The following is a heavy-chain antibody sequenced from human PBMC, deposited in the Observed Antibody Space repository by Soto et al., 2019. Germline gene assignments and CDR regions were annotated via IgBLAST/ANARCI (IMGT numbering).Heavy chain of an antibody. CDR2: IYYSGST. D-gene: IGHD3-3*01. J-gene: IGHJ6*02. CDR3: AADSYDSYCGMEV. Sequence: SETLSLTCTVSGGSISSYYWSWIRQPPGKGLEWIGYIYYSGSTNYNPSLKSRVTISVDTSKNQFSLKLSSLRSEDTAVYYCAADSYDSYCGMEVWGQGTTVTVSS. CDR1: GGSISSYY. V-gene: IGHV4-59*12.